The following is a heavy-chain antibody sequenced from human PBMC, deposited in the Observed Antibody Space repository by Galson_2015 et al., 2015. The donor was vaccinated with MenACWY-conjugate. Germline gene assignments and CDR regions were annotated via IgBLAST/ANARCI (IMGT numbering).Heavy chain of an antibody. CDR2: ISPSGSNT. CDR3: EKAGYSRDWYSLYNFLFQH. J-gene: IGHJ1*01. V-gene: IGHV3-64D*09. CDR1: GFVFSSYT. Sequence: SLRLSCAASGFVFSSYTMHWVRQAPGEGLECISTISPSGSNTFYADSAKGRFSISRDNSKTTVYLHMSSLRPEDTAVYYCEKAGYSRDWYSLYNFLFQHWGQGTQVIVSS. D-gene: IGHD6-19*01.